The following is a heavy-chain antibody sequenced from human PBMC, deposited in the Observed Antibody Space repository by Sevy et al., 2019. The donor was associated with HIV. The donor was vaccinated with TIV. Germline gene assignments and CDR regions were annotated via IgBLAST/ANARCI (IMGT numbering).Heavy chain of an antibody. CDR3: ARGRAVTTFVGVTHWGYFDH. J-gene: IGHJ4*03. CDR2: MYQSGRT. CDR1: GYSISSGYY. D-gene: IGHD3-3*01. V-gene: IGHV4-38-2*02. Sequence: SETLSLTRTVSGYSISSGYYWGWIRQPPGKGLEWIGRMYQSGRTYYNPSLKSRVTISADTSKKQLSMKLWSVTAADTAVYYCARGRAVTTFVGVTHWGYFDHWGQGILVTVSS.